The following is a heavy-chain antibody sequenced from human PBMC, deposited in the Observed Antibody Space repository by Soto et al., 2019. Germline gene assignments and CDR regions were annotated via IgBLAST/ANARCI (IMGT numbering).Heavy chain of an antibody. Sequence: PSETLSLTCTVSGGSISSYYWSWIRQPPGKGLEWIGYIYYSGSTNYNPSLKSRVTISVDTSKNQFSLKLSSVTTADTAVYYCARRYGSSFDYWGQGTLVTVSS. J-gene: IGHJ4*02. CDR2: IYYSGST. V-gene: IGHV4-59*08. CDR3: ARRYGSSFDY. CDR1: GGSISSYY. D-gene: IGHD3-10*01.